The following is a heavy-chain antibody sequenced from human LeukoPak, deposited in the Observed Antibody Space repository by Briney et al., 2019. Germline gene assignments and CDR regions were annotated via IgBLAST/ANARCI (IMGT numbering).Heavy chain of an antibody. CDR2: INPNSGGT. CDR1: GYTLTGYY. V-gene: IGHV1-2*02. D-gene: IGHD3-10*01. Sequence: ASVKVSCKPSGYTLTGYYMHWVRQAPGQGLEWMGWINPNSGGTNYAQKFQGRVTLTRDTSISTAYMELSSLKSDDTAVYYCARGRRDGSGSYFVDYWGQGTLFIVST. CDR3: ARGRRDGSGSYFVDY. J-gene: IGHJ4*02.